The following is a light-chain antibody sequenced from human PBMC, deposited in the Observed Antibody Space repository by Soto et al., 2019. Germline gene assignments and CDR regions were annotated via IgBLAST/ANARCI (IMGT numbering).Light chain of an antibody. CDR1: QSVSTY. CDR2: DAS. J-gene: IGKJ3*01. Sequence: EIVLTQSPATLSLSPGERATLSCRTSQSVSTYLAWYQQKPGQAPRLLIYDASNRATGIPARFSGSGSGTDFTLTISRIAPEDFAVYYCQQRSNWPRKFTFGPGPKVDIK. CDR3: QQRSNWPRKFT. V-gene: IGKV3-11*01.